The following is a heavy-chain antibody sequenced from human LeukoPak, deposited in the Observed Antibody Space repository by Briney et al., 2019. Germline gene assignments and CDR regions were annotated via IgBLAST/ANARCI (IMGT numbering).Heavy chain of an antibody. D-gene: IGHD6-19*01. CDR1: GGSISSGSYY. V-gene: IGHV4-61*02. CDR3: ARGNTDGYSSGWLGVDY. J-gene: IGHJ4*02. Sequence: SETLSLTCTVSGGSISSGSYYWSWIRQPAGKGLEWIGRIYTSGSTNYNPSLKCRVTISVDTSKNQFSLKLSSVTAADTAVYYCARGNTDGYSSGWLGVDYWGQGTLVTVSS. CDR2: IYTSGST.